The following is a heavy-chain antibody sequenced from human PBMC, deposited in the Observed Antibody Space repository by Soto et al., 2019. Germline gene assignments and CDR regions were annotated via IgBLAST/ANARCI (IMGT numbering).Heavy chain of an antibody. V-gene: IGHV1-18*01. CDR2: ISAYNGNT. CDR3: ARELYCSSTSCYPRGAFDI. Sequence: ASVKVSCKASGYTFTSYGISWVRQAPGQGLEWMGWISAYNGNTNYAQKLQGRVTMTTDTSTSTAYMELRSLRSDDTAVYYCARELYCSSTSCYPRGAFDIWGQGTMVT. J-gene: IGHJ3*02. CDR1: GYTFTSYG. D-gene: IGHD2-2*01.